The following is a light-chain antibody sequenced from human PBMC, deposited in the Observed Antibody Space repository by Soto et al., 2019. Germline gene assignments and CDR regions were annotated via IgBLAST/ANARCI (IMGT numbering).Light chain of an antibody. J-gene: IGKJ1*01. CDR3: QQYTDVPLT. CDR1: QSVTSNY. Sequence: RSAAPVSVSHGERANLSCRASQSVTSNYLAWYQQKPGQAPRLLIYGISNRATGVPDRFSGSGSGTDVTLTISRLEPEDSAGYYCQQYTDVPLTFGHGTK. V-gene: IGKV3-20*01. CDR2: GIS.